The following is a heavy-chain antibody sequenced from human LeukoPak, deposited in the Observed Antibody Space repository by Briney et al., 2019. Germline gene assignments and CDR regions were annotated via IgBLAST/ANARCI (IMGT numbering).Heavy chain of an antibody. CDR3: ARRGGTDSYGYYSIHSYYLEY. J-gene: IGHJ4*02. Sequence: PSETLSLTCDVYGGSFSGYYLRWIRQPPGKGLEWIGEINHSRSTNYNPSFTRRVTISVDTSKNQFSMKVSSVTAADTAVYYCARRGGTDSYGYYSIHSYYLEYWRQGTVVIVS. CDR1: GGSFSGYY. CDR2: INHSRST. V-gene: IGHV4-34*01. D-gene: IGHD5-18*01.